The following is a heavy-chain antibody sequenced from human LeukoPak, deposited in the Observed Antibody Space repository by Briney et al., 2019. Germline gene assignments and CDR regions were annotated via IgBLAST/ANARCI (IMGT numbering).Heavy chain of an antibody. V-gene: IGHV3-53*01. CDR1: GFTFSSNY. Sequence: PGGSLRLSCAASGFTFSSNYMYWVRQAPGKGLEWVSLIYSGASTYYADSVKGRFTISRDNSKNTSYLQMNSLRAEDTAVYYFARAATLNYGSGSYLGFDPWGQGTLVTVSS. D-gene: IGHD3-10*01. CDR3: ARAATLNYGSGSYLGFDP. J-gene: IGHJ5*02. CDR2: IYSGAST.